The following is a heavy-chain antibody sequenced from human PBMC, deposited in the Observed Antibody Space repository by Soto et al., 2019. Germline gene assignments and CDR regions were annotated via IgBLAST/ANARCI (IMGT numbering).Heavy chain of an antibody. Sequence: QVQLVQSGPEVKKPGASVKVSCKTSGYTFTSYGIAWVRQAPGQGLEWMGWISTSKGNTNYAQKFQGRATMTTDTPTSTAYMELRSLRSDDTAVYYCATRSPAFDFWGQGTLVTVSS. V-gene: IGHV1-18*01. CDR1: GYTFTSYG. J-gene: IGHJ4*02. CDR3: ATRSPAFDF. CDR2: ISTSKGNT.